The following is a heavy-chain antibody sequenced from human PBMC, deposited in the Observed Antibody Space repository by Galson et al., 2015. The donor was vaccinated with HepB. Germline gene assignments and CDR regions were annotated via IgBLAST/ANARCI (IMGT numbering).Heavy chain of an antibody. D-gene: IGHD3-3*01. CDR2: IIPIFGTA. CDR3: ARNPESGFWSGYSAFDI. Sequence: SVKVSCKASGGTFSSYAISWVRQAPGQGLEWMGGIIPIFGTANYAQKFQGRVTITADESTSTAYMELSSLRSEDTAVYYCARNPESGFWSGYSAFDIWGQGTMVTVSS. J-gene: IGHJ3*02. CDR1: GGTFSSYA. V-gene: IGHV1-69*13.